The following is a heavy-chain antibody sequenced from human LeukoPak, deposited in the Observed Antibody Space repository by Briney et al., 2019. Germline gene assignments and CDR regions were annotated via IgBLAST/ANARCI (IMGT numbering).Heavy chain of an antibody. Sequence: PGGSLRLSCAASGLTLSGYWMHWVRQAPGKGLVWVSRINGDARSTSYADSVKGRFTISRDNAKSTLYLQMNSLRVEDTAVYYCARARGNTYGYFEYWGQGTLVTVSS. V-gene: IGHV3-74*01. CDR3: ARARGNTYGYFEY. J-gene: IGHJ4*02. CDR1: GLTLSGYW. D-gene: IGHD5-18*01. CDR2: INGDARST.